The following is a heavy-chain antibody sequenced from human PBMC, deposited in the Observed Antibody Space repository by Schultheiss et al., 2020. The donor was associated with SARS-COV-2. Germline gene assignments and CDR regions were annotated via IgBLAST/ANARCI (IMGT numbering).Heavy chain of an antibody. CDR1: GFTFSSYA. D-gene: IGHD6-13*01. CDR2: IYSGGST. V-gene: IGHV3-66*01. J-gene: IGHJ4*02. Sequence: GGSLRLSCAASGFTFSSYAMSWVRQAPGKGLEWVSVIYSGGSTYYADSVKGRFTISRDNSKNTLYLQMNSLRAEDTAVYYCARVAAAGLFDYWGQGTLVTVSS. CDR3: ARVAAAGLFDY.